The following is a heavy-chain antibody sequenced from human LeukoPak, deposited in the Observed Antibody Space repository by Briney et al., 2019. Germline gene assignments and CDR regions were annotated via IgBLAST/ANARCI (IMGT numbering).Heavy chain of an antibody. J-gene: IGHJ4*02. D-gene: IGHD2-21*01. CDR2: IRYDGSNK. CDR3: AKAPVTTCSGAYCYPFDY. CDR1: GFTSSSYG. V-gene: IGHV3-30*02. Sequence: GGTLRLSCAASGFTSSSYGMHWVRQAPGKGLEWVAFIRYDGSNKYYADSVKGRFTISRDSSKNTLYLQMNRLRAEDAAVYYCAKAPVTTCSGAYCYPFDYWGQGTLVTVSS.